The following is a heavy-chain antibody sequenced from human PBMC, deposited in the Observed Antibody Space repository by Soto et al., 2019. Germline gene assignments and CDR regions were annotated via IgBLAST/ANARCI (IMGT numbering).Heavy chain of an antibody. CDR3: AKDTTWQQLVGSFDY. CDR2: ISGSGGST. CDR1: GFTFSSYA. D-gene: IGHD6-13*01. J-gene: IGHJ4*02. Sequence: EVQLLESGGGLVQPGGSLRLSCAASGFTFSSYAMSWVRQAPGKGLEWVSAISGSGGSTYYADSVKGRFTISRDNSKNPLYLQMNSLRAEDTAVYYCAKDTTWQQLVGSFDYWGQGTLVTVSS. V-gene: IGHV3-23*01.